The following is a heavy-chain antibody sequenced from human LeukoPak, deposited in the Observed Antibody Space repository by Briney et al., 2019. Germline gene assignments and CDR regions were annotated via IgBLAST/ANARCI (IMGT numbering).Heavy chain of an antibody. CDR1: GGSISSSNYF. CDR2: ISYSGRT. V-gene: IGHV4-39*01. Sequence: SETLSLTCTVSGGSISSSNYFWGWIRQPPGKGLEWIGSISYSGRTYYHPSLESRVTISADTSKNHFSLKVISVTAADTALYYCARRHSTGWYERWGQGTLVTVSS. J-gene: IGHJ5*02. D-gene: IGHD1-1*01. CDR3: ARRHSTGWYER.